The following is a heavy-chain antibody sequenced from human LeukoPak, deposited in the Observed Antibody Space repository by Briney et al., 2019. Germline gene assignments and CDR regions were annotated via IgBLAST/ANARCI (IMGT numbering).Heavy chain of an antibody. CDR1: GFTFSSYG. CDR3: AGYCSSTSCPEYYYGMDV. D-gene: IGHD2-2*01. Sequence: GRSLRLSCAASGFTFSSYGMHWVRQAPGKGLEWVAVISYDGSNKYYADSVKGRFTISRDNSKNTLYLQMNSLRAEDTAVYYCAGYCSSTSCPEYYYGMDVWGQGTTATVSS. V-gene: IGHV3-30*03. CDR2: ISYDGSNK. J-gene: IGHJ6*02.